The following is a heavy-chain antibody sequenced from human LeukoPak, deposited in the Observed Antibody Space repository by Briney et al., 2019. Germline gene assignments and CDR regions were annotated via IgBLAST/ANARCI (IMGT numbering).Heavy chain of an antibody. J-gene: IGHJ5*02. CDR3: ARGQYDFWSGYYGDWFDP. D-gene: IGHD3-3*01. Sequence: SETLSLTCTVSGGSISSGSYYWSWIRQPAGKGLEWIGRIYTSGSTNYNPSLKSRVTISVDTSKNQFSLKLSSVTAADTAVYYCARGQYDFWSGYYGDWFDPWGQGTLVTVSS. V-gene: IGHV4-61*02. CDR2: IYTSGST. CDR1: GGSISSGSYY.